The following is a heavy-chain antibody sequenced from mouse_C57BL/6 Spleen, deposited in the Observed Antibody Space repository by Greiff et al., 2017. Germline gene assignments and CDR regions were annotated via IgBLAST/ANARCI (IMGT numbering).Heavy chain of an antibody. J-gene: IGHJ2*01. V-gene: IGHV1-26*01. CDR2: INPNNGGT. Sequence: EVQLQQSGPELVKPGASVKISCKASGYTFTDYYMNWVKQSHGKSLEWIGDINPNNGGTSYNQKFKGKATLTVDKSSSTAYMELRSLTSEDSAVYYCARRYPYYFDYWGQGTTRTVSS. CDR3: ARRYPYYFDY. CDR1: GYTFTDYY.